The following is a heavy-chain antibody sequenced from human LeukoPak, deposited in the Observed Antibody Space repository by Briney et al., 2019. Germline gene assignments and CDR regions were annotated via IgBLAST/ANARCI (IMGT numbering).Heavy chain of an antibody. Sequence: SETLSLTCTVSGGSISSYYWSWIRQPAGKGLEWIGDIYYSGSTNYNPSLKSRVIISVDTSKNQFSLKLNSVTAADTAVYYCARDLGGYCSGGSCYSFDPWGQGTLVTVSS. V-gene: IGHV4-59*01. CDR3: ARDLGGYCSGGSCYSFDP. D-gene: IGHD2-15*01. CDR2: IYYSGST. CDR1: GGSISSYY. J-gene: IGHJ5*02.